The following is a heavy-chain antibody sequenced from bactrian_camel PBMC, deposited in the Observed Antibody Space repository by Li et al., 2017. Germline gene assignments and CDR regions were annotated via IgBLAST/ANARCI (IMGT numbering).Heavy chain of an antibody. CDR1: GALLSTHG. CDR2: ISTAGNSD. D-gene: IGHD5*01. V-gene: IGHV3S42*01. CDR3: AARLQGGFGYGGLCTDVPADFPY. Sequence: VQLVESGGALVQPGGSLRLSCAVSGALLSTHGLTWVRQGPGKGLEWVSRISTAGNSDWYADAVKGRFTIAKGQAKHTLYLQMNSLKPDDTATYYCAARLQGGFGYGGLCTDVPADFPYWGQGTQVTVS. J-gene: IGHJ6*01.